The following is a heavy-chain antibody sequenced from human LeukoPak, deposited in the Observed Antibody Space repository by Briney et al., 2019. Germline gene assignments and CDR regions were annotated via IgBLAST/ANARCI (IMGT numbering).Heavy chain of an antibody. CDR1: GGSISSYY. CDR3: ASSIMITFGGPYFDP. J-gene: IGHJ5*02. V-gene: IGHV4-59*01. D-gene: IGHD3-16*01. Sequence: SETLSLTCTVSGGSISSYYWSWIRQPPGKGLEWIGYIYYSGSTNYNPSLKSRVTISVDTSKNQFSLKLSSVTAADTAVYYCASSIMITFGGPYFDPWGQGTLVTVSS. CDR2: IYYSGST.